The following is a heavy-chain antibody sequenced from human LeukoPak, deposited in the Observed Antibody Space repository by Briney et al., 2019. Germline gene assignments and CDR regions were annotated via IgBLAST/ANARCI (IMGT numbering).Heavy chain of an antibody. CDR1: GFTFTSIC. CDR3: ARDHVVAGYGMDV. D-gene: IGHD2-15*01. CDR2: IWYDGSNK. V-gene: IGHV3-33*01. Sequence: PARSLRPSCAAAGFTFTSICMQWDSPAHSKGMEWEAAIWYDGSNKYYADSVKGRFTISRDNSKNTLYLQMNSLRAEDTAVYYCARDHVVAGYGMDVWGQGTTVTVSS. J-gene: IGHJ6*02.